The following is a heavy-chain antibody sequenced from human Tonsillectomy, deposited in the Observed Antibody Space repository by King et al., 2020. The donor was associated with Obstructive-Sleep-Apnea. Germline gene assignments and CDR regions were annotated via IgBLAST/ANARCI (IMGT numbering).Heavy chain of an antibody. CDR3: ARDMGWLQLEFLDY. V-gene: IGHV1-2*02. J-gene: IGHJ4*02. D-gene: IGHD5-24*01. CDR2: INPNSGGT. CDR1: GYTFTGYY. Sequence: QLVQSGAEVKKPGASVQVSCKASGYTFTGYYMYWVRQAPGQGLEWMGWINPNSGGTNYAQKFQGRVTMTRDTSISTAYMELSRLRSDDTAVYYCARDMGWLQLEFLDYWGQGTLVTVSS.